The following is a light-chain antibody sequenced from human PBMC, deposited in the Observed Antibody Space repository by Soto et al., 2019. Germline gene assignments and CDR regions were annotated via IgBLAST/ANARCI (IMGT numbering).Light chain of an antibody. V-gene: IGKV1-39*01. CDR2: TAS. CDR1: QSISGY. J-gene: IGKJ1*01. Sequence: DIQRTHSPSSLSSSVVDRVSISCRASQSISGYLDWYQQKPGKAPQLLIHTASNLQSGVTSRFSGSGSGTEFTLTISSLQPEDFATYYCQQSYGTRWTFGQGTKVDIK. CDR3: QQSYGTRWT.